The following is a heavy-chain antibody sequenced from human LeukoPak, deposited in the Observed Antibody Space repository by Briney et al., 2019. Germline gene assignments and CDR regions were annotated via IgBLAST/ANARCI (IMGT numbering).Heavy chain of an antibody. CDR2: IYYSSST. D-gene: IGHD2-15*01. J-gene: IGHJ4*02. CDR3: ARWAWDCSGGSCTSYFDY. CDR1: GGSISSSSYF. V-gene: IGHV4-39*01. Sequence: SETLSLTCTVSGGSISSSSYFWGWIRQPPGKGLGWVGSIYYSSSTYYNSSLKCRGTISVDTSTNLFSLKLSSVTAADTAVYYCARWAWDCSGGSCTSYFDYWGQGTLVTVSS.